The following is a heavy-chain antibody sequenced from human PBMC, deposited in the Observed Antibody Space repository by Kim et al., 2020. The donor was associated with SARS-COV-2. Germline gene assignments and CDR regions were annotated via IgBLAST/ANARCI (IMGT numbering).Heavy chain of an antibody. D-gene: IGHD2-2*01. CDR3: ARSTRGYCSSTSCAGPDY. Sequence: GGSLRLSCAASGFTFSSYSMNWVHQAPGKGLEWVSSISSSSSYIYYADSVKGRFTISRDNAKNSLYLQMNSLRAEDTAVYYCARSTRGYCSSTSCAGPDYWGQGTLVTVSS. CDR1: GFTFSSYS. CDR2: ISSSSSYI. V-gene: IGHV3-21*01. J-gene: IGHJ4*02.